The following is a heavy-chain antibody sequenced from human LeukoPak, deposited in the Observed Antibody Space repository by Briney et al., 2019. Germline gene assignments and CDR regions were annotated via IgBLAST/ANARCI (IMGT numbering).Heavy chain of an antibody. V-gene: IGHV4-59*08. CDR3: ARVEMATSYYFDY. CDR1: GGSISSYY. Sequence: SETLSLTCTVSGGSISSYYWSWIRQPPGKGLEWIGYIYYSGSTNYNPSLKSRVTISVDTSKSQFSLKLSSVTAADTAVYYCARVEMATSYYFDYWGQGTLVTVSS. J-gene: IGHJ4*02. CDR2: IYYSGST. D-gene: IGHD5-24*01.